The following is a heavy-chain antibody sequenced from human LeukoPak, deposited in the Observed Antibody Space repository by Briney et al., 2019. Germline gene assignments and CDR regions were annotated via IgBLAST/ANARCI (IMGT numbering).Heavy chain of an antibody. J-gene: IGHJ3*02. CDR3: ARDKGRGIAVATNAFDI. CDR2: ISYDGSNK. D-gene: IGHD6-19*01. V-gene: IGHV3-30-3*01. Sequence: GGSLRLSCAASGFTFSSYAMHWVRQAPGKGLEWVAVISYDGSNKYYADSEKGRFTISRDNSKNTLYLQMNSLRAEDTAVYYCARDKGRGIAVATNAFDIWGQGTMVTVSS. CDR1: GFTFSSYA.